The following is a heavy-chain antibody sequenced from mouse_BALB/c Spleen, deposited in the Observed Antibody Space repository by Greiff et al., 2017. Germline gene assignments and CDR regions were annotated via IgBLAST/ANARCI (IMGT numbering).Heavy chain of an antibody. CDR3: ARDYGYYLDY. J-gene: IGHJ2*01. V-gene: IGHV2-9*02. Sequence: VKLMESGPGLVAPSQSLSITCTVSGFSLTSYGVHWVRQPPGKGLEWLGVIWAGGSTNYNSALMSRLSISKDNSKSQVFLKMNSLQTDDTAMYYCARDYGYYLDYWGQGTTLTVSS. CDR1: GFSLTSYG. D-gene: IGHD2-2*01. CDR2: IWAGGST.